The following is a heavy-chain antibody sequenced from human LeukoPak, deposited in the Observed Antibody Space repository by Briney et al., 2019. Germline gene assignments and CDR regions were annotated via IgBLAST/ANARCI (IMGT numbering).Heavy chain of an antibody. CDR2: INAGNGNT. CDR1: GYTFTSYA. Sequence: ASVKVSCKASGYTFTSYAMHWVRQAPGQRLEWMGWINAGNGNTKYSQEFQGRVTITRDTSASTAYMELSSLRSEDTAVYYCARQGPPSGYLFGLYYYYYMDVWGKGTTVTVSS. D-gene: IGHD3-3*01. V-gene: IGHV1-3*03. CDR3: ARQGPPSGYLFGLYYYYYMDV. J-gene: IGHJ6*03.